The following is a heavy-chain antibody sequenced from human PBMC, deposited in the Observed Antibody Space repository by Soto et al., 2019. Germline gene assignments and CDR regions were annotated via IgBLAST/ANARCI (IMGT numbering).Heavy chain of an antibody. CDR3: ARGGVY. CDR1: GFTFSSHE. CDR2: ISGSGSTI. D-gene: IGHD2-8*01. V-gene: IGHV3-48*03. Sequence: PVGSLRLSCEATGFTFSSHEMNWIRQTPGKRREWIAKISGSGSTINYADSVKGRFTISSDNVQRTLHLQMDSLRVEDTGVYYCARGGVYWGRGTLVTVSS. J-gene: IGHJ1*01.